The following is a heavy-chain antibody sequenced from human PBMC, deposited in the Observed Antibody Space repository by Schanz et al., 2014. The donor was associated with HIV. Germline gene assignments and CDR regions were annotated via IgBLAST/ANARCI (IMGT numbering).Heavy chain of an antibody. CDR2: LFGSNE. Sequence: QAQLVESGGGVVQPGGSLRLSCAASGFSSSNSVIHWVRQAPGKGLKWVAALFGSNEHYKESVKGRFTVSGDTSKNTVDLQMTSLRPEDAAVYHCARSQKGTSCCSPLDFWGQGTPVTV. CDR3: ARSQKGTSCCSPLDF. CDR1: GFSSSNSV. V-gene: IGHV3-30*04. D-gene: IGHD2-2*01. J-gene: IGHJ4*02.